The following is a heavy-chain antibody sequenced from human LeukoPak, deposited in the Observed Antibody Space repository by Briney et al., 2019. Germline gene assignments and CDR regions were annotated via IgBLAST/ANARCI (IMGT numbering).Heavy chain of an antibody. D-gene: IGHD3-3*01. J-gene: IGHJ4*02. Sequence: GGSLRLSCAASGFTFSSYWMNWVRQAPGKGLEWVANIKQDGSEKYYVDSVKGRFTISRDNAKNSLYLQMNSLRAEDTAVYYCAREYYDFWSGYSDYWGQGTLVTVSS. CDR3: AREYYDFWSGYSDY. CDR1: GFTFSSYW. CDR2: IKQDGSEK. V-gene: IGHV3-7*01.